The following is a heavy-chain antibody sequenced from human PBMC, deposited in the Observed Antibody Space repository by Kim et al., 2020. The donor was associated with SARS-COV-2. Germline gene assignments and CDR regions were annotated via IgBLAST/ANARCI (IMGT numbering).Heavy chain of an antibody. CDR3: AREVITIFGVVPRDYGMAV. Sequence: SETLSLTCAVYGGSFSGYYWSWIRQPPGKGLEWIGEINHSGSTNYNPSLKSRVTISVDTSKNQFSLKLSSVTAADTAVYYCAREVITIFGVVPRDYGMAV. D-gene: IGHD3-3*01. J-gene: IGHJ6*01. V-gene: IGHV4-34*01. CDR2: INHSGST. CDR1: GGSFSGYY.